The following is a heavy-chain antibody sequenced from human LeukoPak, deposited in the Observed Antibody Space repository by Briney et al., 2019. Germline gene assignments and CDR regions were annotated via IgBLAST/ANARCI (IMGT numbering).Heavy chain of an antibody. CDR1: GSTFSSYA. J-gene: IGHJ6*03. Sequence: GGSLRLSCAASGSTFSSYAMSWVRQAPGKGLEWVSAISGSGGSTYYADSVKGRFTISRDNSKNTLYLQMNSLRAEDTAVYYCARDRTTVTSYYYYYYMDVWGKGTTVTVSS. V-gene: IGHV3-23*01. D-gene: IGHD4-17*01. CDR2: ISGSGGST. CDR3: ARDRTTVTSYYYYYYMDV.